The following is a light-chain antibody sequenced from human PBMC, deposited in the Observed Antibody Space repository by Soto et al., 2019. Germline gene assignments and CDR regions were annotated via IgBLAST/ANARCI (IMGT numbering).Light chain of an antibody. V-gene: IGKV3-20*01. CDR2: NAS. J-gene: IGKJ1*01. CDR3: QQYGSSLPWT. CDR1: QSVTSTY. Sequence: VFTQSPCTLSLSPGAGATLSFRASQSVTSTYLAWYQQKPGQAPRLLISNASRRATGIPDRFSGSGSATDFTLTIAGLEPEDFAMYYCQQYGSSLPWTFGQGTKVDIK.